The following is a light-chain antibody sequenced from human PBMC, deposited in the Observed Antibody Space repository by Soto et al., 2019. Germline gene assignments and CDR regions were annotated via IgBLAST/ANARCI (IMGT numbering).Light chain of an antibody. J-gene: IGKJ2*01. V-gene: IGKV1-6*01. Sequence: IQMTKSQSYMSASVGGGVIITCRTSQDIRKDLAWYQQKPGKAPQILIYGASTLQTGVASRFSGSGSATDFTLTISSLQPEDSAAYYCLQDYNIPFTFVHGSK. CDR1: QDIRKD. CDR3: LQDYNIPFT. CDR2: GAS.